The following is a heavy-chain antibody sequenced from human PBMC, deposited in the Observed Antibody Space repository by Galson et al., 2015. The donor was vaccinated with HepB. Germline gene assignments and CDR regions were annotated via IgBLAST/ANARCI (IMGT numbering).Heavy chain of an antibody. D-gene: IGHD3-16*02. CDR2: IGAYNGNT. CDR1: GYTFTSYG. J-gene: IGHJ6*03. Sequence: SVKVSCKASGYTFTSYGISWVRQAPGQGLEWMGWIGAYNGNTNYAQKPQGRVTMTTDTSTGTAYMELRSLRSDDTAVYYCARVYSPNYDYIWGSYRYDHMDVWGKGTTVTVSS. V-gene: IGHV1-18*01. CDR3: ARVYSPNYDYIWGSYRYDHMDV.